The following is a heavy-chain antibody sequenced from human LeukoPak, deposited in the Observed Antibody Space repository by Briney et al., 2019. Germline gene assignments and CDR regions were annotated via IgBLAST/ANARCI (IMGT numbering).Heavy chain of an antibody. CDR3: ARGRKYCTHGVCYKMEWCDP. J-gene: IGHJ5*02. D-gene: IGHD2-8*01. CDR1: GGSFSGLY. Sequence: SETLSLTCALYGGSFSGLYWSWIRPPPGRGLEWVGEMNQSGSTNFNRSLRSEVTIPVNTPKNQFCLQLSSVTAADTAVYYCARGRKYCTHGVCYKMEWCDPWGQGTLVTVSS. CDR2: MNQSGST. V-gene: IGHV4-34*01.